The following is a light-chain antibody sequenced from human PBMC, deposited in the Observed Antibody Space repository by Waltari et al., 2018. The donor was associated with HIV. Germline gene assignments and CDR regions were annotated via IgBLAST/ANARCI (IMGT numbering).Light chain of an antibody. J-gene: IGKJ1*01. CDR1: QSIDTW. V-gene: IGKV1-5*03. Sequence: LSSSVGDRVTITCRASQSIDTWLAWYQQKAGRAPKLLIYKASSLESGVPSRFSGSGSGTEFTLTISSLQPDDFATYYCQQYKTSSPWTFGQGTKVDI. CDR3: QQYKTSSPWT. CDR2: KAS.